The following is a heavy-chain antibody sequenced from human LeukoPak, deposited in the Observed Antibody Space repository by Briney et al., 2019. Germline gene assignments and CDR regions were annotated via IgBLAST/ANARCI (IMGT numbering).Heavy chain of an antibody. V-gene: IGHV3-21*01. D-gene: IGHD2-2*02. CDR3: ARRQFTCSSTSCYTYGMDV. CDR1: GFTFSSYS. CDR2: ISSSSSYI. J-gene: IGHJ6*02. Sequence: GGSLRLSCAASGFTFSSYSMNWVRQAPGKGLEWVSSISSSSSYIYYADSVKGRFTISRDNAKNSLYLQMNSLRAEDTAVYYCARRQFTCSSTSCYTYGMDVWGQGTTVTVSS.